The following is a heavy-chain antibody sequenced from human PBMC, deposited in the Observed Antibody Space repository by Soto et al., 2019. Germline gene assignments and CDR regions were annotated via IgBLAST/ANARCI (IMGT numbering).Heavy chain of an antibody. CDR1: GGSVSSGSYY. CDR2: IYYSGST. D-gene: IGHD6-19*01. J-gene: IGHJ4*02. CDR3: ASDSSGRYDVSF. V-gene: IGHV4-61*01. Sequence: QVQLQESGPGLVKPSETLSLTCTVSGGSVSSGSYYWSWIRQPRGKGLEWIGYIYYSGSTNYNPSLKMRVTLSVYTSKNQFSLKLNSVTAADSSVYYCASDSSGRYDVSFWGQGTLVTVSS.